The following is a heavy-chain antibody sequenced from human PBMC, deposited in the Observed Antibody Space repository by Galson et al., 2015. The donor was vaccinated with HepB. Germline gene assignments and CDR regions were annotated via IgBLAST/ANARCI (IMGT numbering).Heavy chain of an antibody. CDR2: FDPEDGET. CDR3: ATDPGARYCSSTNCFAPNV. CDR1: GYTLTEIS. J-gene: IGHJ4*02. D-gene: IGHD2-2*01. V-gene: IGHV1-24*01. Sequence: SVKVSCKVSGYTLTEISVHWVRQAPGKGLEWMGGFDPEDGETVYAQKFQGRITVTEDTSTDTAYMELRRLTSEDTAVYYCATDPGARYCSSTNCFAPNVWGRGTLVTVSS.